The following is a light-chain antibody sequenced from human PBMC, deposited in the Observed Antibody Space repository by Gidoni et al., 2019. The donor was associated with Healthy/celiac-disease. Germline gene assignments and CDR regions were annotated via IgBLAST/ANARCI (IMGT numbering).Light chain of an antibody. CDR3: QTWGTGIWV. V-gene: IGLV4-69*01. J-gene: IGLJ3*02. CDR1: SGHSSYA. CDR2: LNSDGSH. Sequence: QLVLTQSPSASASLGASVKPTCTLSSGHSSYAIAWHQQQPEKGPRYLMKLNSDGSHSKGDGSPDRFSGSSYGAERYLTISSLQSEDEADYYCQTWGTGIWVFGGGTKLTVL.